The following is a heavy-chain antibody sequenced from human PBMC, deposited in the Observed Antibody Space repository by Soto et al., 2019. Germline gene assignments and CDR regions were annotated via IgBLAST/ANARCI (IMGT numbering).Heavy chain of an antibody. D-gene: IGHD2-15*01. CDR2: IIPIFGTA. CDR1: GYTFTGYY. J-gene: IGHJ6*02. V-gene: IGHV1-69*13. CDR3: ARSYCSGGSCHVGYGMDV. Sequence: SVKVSCKASGYTFTGYYMHWVRQAPGQGLEWMGGIIPIFGTANYAQKFQGRVTITADESTSTAYMELSSLRSEDTAVYYCARSYCSGGSCHVGYGMDVWGQGTTVTVSS.